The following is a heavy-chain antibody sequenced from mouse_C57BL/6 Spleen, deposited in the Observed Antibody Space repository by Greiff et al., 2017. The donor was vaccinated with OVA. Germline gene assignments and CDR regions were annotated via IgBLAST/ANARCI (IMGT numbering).Heavy chain of an antibody. CDR2: IYPRSGNT. CDR1: GYTFTSYG. J-gene: IGHJ2*01. V-gene: IGHV1-81*01. Sequence: QVQLQQSGAELARPGASVKLSCKASGYTFTSYGISWVKQRTGQGLEWIGEIYPRSGNTYYNEKFKGKATLNADKSSSTAYMELRSLTSEDSAVYFCARSLTTVLYFDYWGQGTTLTVSS. CDR3: ARSLTTVLYFDY. D-gene: IGHD1-1*01.